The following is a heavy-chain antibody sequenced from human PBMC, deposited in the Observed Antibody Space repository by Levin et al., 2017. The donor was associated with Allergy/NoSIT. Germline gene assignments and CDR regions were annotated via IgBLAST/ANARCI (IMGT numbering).Heavy chain of an antibody. CDR2: INPNTGGT. D-gene: IGHD6-19*01. CDR3: VRGNSGWYHFDY. J-gene: IGHJ4*02. CDR1: GYTFTGYY. Sequence: ASVKASCKASGYTFTGYYMHWVRQAPGQGLEWMGWINPNTGGTNYAQKFQGRVTMTRDTSIITAYMELSSLRSDDTAVYYCVRGNSGWYHFDYWGQGPLVTVSS. V-gene: IGHV1-2*02.